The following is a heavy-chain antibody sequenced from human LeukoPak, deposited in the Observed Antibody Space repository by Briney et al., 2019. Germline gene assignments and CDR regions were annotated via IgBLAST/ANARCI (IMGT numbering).Heavy chain of an antibody. J-gene: IGHJ4*02. CDR3: ARDRRDIVVVGKRWDCFDY. Sequence: GGSLRLSCAASGFTFSSYEMNWVRQAPGKGLEWVAYISSSGSTIYYADSVKGRFTISRDNAKNSLYLQMNSLRAEDTAVYYCARDRRDIVVVGKRWDCFDYWGQGTLVTVYS. V-gene: IGHV3-48*03. D-gene: IGHD2-15*01. CDR2: ISSSGSTI. CDR1: GFTFSSYE.